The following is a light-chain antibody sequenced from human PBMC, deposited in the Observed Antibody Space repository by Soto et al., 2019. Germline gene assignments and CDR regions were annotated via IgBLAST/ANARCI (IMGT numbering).Light chain of an antibody. J-gene: IGKJ4*01. CDR2: DAS. CDR3: QQRSNWPPGALT. V-gene: IGKV3-11*01. Sequence: EIVLTQSPATLSLSPGERATLSCRASQSVSSYLAWYQQKPGQAPRLLIYDASNRATGIPARFSGSGSGTDFTLTIISLEPEDFAVYYCQQRSNWPPGALTFGGGTKVEI. CDR1: QSVSSY.